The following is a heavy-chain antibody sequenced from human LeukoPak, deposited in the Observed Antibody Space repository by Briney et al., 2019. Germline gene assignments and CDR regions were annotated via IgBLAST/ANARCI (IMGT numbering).Heavy chain of an antibody. CDR2: ISSSSSYI. Sequence: GGSLRLSCAASGFTFSSYSMNWVRQAPGKGLEWVSSISSSSSYIYYADSVKGRFTISRDNAKNSVHLQMNSLRAEDTAVYFCASSYSSSRFDYWGQGTLVSVSS. D-gene: IGHD6-13*01. CDR1: GFTFSSYS. J-gene: IGHJ4*02. CDR3: ASSYSSSRFDY. V-gene: IGHV3-21*01.